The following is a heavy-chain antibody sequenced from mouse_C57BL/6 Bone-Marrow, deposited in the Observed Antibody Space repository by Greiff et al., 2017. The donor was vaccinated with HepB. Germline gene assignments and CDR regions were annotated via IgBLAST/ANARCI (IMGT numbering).Heavy chain of an antibody. Sequence: QVQLQQPGTELVKPGASVKLSCKASGYTFTSYWMHWVKQRPGQGLEWIGNINPSNGGTNYNEKFKSKATLTVDKSSSTAYMQLSSLTSEDSEVYYCARRVSYYYGNTYYFDYWGQGTTLTVSS. CDR1: GYTFTSYW. CDR2: INPSNGGT. J-gene: IGHJ2*01. D-gene: IGHD1-1*01. V-gene: IGHV1-53*01. CDR3: ARRVSYYYGNTYYFDY.